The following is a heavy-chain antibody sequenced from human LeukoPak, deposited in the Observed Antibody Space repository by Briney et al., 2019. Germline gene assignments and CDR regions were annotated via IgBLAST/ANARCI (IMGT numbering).Heavy chain of an antibody. Sequence: PSETLSLTCTVSGGSISSDNYQWSWIRQPPGKGLEWIGYINYSGSTYYNPSLKSRVTISVDTSKNQFSLKLSAVTAADTAVYYCAREEGRNFYYGMDVWGQGTTVTVSS. J-gene: IGHJ6*02. CDR2: INYSGST. V-gene: IGHV4-30-4*01. CDR1: GGSISSDNYQ. CDR3: AREEGRNFYYGMDV. D-gene: IGHD3-3*01.